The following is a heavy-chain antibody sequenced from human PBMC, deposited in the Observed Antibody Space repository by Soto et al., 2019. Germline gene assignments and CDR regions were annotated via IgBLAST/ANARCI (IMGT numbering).Heavy chain of an antibody. V-gene: IGHV4-30-4*01. CDR3: ARGRLDPLREDYYYYGMDV. CDR1: GGSISSGDYY. D-gene: IGHD2-15*01. Sequence: PSETLSLTCTVSGGSISSGDYYWSWIRQPPGKGLEWIGYIYYSGSTYYNPSLKSRVTISVDTSKNQFSLKLSSVTAADTAVYYCARGRLDPLREDYYYYGMDVWGHGTTVTVSS. J-gene: IGHJ6*02. CDR2: IYYSGST.